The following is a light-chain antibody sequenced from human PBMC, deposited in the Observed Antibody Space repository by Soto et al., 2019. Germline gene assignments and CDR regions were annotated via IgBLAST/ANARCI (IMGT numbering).Light chain of an antibody. CDR3: QQYNNWPQT. Sequence: EIVLTQSPVTLSLSPGERATLSCRASQSVSSNLAWYQHKPGQAPRLLIFDASNRATGIPARFSGSGSGTEFTLTISSLQSEDFAVYYCQQYNNWPQTFGQGTKVDI. J-gene: IGKJ1*01. CDR1: QSVSSN. V-gene: IGKV3D-15*01. CDR2: DAS.